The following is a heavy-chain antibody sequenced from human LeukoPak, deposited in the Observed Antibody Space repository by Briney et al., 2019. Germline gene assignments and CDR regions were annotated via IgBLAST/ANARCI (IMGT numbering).Heavy chain of an antibody. CDR3: ASMTTYCGGDCYFFDY. CDR2: IKPDGSAQ. V-gene: IGHV3-7*01. J-gene: IGHJ4*02. Sequence: PGGSLRLSCAASGFTFSNSWMSWVRQAPGKGLEWVATIKPDGSAQYYVDSVKGRFTISRDNAKNSLFLQINSLRAEDTAVYYCASMTTYCGGDCYFFDYWGQGTLVTVSS. CDR1: GFTFSNSW. D-gene: IGHD2-21*02.